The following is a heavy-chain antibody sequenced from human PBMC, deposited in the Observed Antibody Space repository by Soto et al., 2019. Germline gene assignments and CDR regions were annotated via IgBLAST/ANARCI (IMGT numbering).Heavy chain of an antibody. CDR1: GFTFSSHE. D-gene: IGHD6-13*01. CDR2: ISSSGSTI. V-gene: IGHV3-48*03. J-gene: IGHJ6*02. Sequence: RRLSCAASGFTFSSHEMNWVRQAPGKGLEWVSYISSSGSTIYYADSVKGRFTISRDNAKNSLYLQMNSLRAEDTAVYYCARAIAAAGYYYYGMDVWGQGTTVTVSS. CDR3: ARAIAAAGYYYYGMDV.